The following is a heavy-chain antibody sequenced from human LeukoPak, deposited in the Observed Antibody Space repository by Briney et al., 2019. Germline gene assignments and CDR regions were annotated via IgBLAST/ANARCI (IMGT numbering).Heavy chain of an antibody. J-gene: IGHJ4*02. CDR3: ARSRGRAKWFGELLSVYYFDY. V-gene: IGHV4-61*02. CDR2: IYTSGST. Sequence: SETLSLTCTVSGGSISSGSYYWSWIRQPAGKGLEWIGRIYTSGSTNYNPSLKSRVTISVDTSKNQFSLKLSSVTAADTAVYYCARSRGRAKWFGELLSVYYFDYWGQGTLVTVSS. CDR1: GGSISSGSYY. D-gene: IGHD3-10*01.